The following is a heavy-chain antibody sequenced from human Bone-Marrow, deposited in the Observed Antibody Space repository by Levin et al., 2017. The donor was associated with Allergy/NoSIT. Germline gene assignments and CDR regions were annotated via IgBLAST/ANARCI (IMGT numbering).Heavy chain of an antibody. J-gene: IGHJ6*02. CDR3: ARVGGLYSSSWYPKREGLYYYGMDV. Sequence: GESLKISCQASGYTFTSYDINWVRQATGQGLEWMGWMNPNSGNTGYAQKFQGRVTMTRNTSISTAYMELSSLRSEDTAVYYCARVGGLYSSSWYPKREGLYYYGMDVWGQGTTVTVSS. V-gene: IGHV1-8*01. CDR1: GYTFTSYD. CDR2: MNPNSGNT. D-gene: IGHD6-13*01.